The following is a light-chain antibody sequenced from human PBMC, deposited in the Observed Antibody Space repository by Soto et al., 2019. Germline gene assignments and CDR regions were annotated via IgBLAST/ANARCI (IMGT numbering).Light chain of an antibody. CDR1: QSVSSN. Sequence: EIVMTQSPATLSVSPGERATLSCRASQSVSSNLAWYQQKPGQAPRLLIYGASTRATGIPARFSGSGSVTAFTLTISSLQSEDFAVYYCQQYNNWPLYTFGQGTKLEIK. CDR3: QQYNNWPLYT. V-gene: IGKV3-15*01. CDR2: GAS. J-gene: IGKJ2*01.